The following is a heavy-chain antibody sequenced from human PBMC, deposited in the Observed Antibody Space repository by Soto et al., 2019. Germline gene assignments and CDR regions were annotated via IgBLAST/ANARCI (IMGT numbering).Heavy chain of an antibody. D-gene: IGHD6-13*01. V-gene: IGHV1-3*01. CDR2: INAGNGNT. Sequence: GASVKVSCKASGYTFTSYAMHWVRQAPGQRLEWMGWINAGNGNTKYSQKFQGRVTITRDTSASTAYMELSSLRSEDTAVYYCARERRGSGSWYLYFDYWGQGTLVTVSS. CDR1: GYTFTSYA. J-gene: IGHJ4*02. CDR3: ARERRGSGSWYLYFDY.